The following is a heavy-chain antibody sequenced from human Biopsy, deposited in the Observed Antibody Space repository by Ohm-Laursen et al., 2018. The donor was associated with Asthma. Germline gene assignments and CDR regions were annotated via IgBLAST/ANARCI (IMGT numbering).Heavy chain of an antibody. CDR1: GGSMTPTSHY. CDR2: ISYGGKT. D-gene: IGHD3-3*01. CDR3: ARRITIFGVVQKDHGMDA. V-gene: IGHV4-39*01. Sequence: TLSLTCVVSGGSMTPTSHYWDWIRQAPGKGLEWIGYISYGGKTSYNPSLKNRVTISRDTSKNQFSLRLTSVTAADTAVYFCARRITIFGVVQKDHGMDAWGQGTTVIVSS. J-gene: IGHJ6*02.